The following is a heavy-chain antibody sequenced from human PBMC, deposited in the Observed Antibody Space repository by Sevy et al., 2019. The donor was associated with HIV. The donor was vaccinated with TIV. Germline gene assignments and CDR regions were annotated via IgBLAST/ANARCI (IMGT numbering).Heavy chain of an antibody. D-gene: IGHD2-21*01. J-gene: IGHJ4*02. CDR2: ISGSGGST. CDR1: GFTFSSYA. Sequence: GGSLRLSCAASGFTFSSYAMSWVRQAPGKGLEWVSAISGSGGSTYDADSVKGRFTISRDNSKNTLYLQMNSLRAEDTAVYYCAKACEVVAYCGGDCYCFDYWGQGTLVTVSS. V-gene: IGHV3-23*01. CDR3: AKACEVVAYCGGDCYCFDY.